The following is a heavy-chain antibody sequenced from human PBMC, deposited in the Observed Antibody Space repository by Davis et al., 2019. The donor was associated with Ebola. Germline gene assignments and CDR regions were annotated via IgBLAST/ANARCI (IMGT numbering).Heavy chain of an antibody. J-gene: IGHJ6*02. CDR1: GGSFSGYY. CDR2: INHSGST. D-gene: IGHD1-1*01. Sequence: MPSETLSLTCAVYGGSFSGYYWSWIRQPPGKGLEWIGEINHSGSTYYNPSLKSRVTISVDRSKNQFSLKLSSVTAADTAVYYCARTTAYYYYGMDVWGQGTTVTVSS. CDR3: ARTTAYYYYGMDV. V-gene: IGHV4-34*01.